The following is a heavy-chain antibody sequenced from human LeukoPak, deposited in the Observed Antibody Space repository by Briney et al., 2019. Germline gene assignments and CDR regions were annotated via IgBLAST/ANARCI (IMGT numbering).Heavy chain of an antibody. CDR1: GFTFSSYS. Sequence: PGGSLRLSCAASGFTFSSYSMNWVRQAPGKGLEWVSYISSSGSTIYYADSVKGRFTISRGNAKNTLYLQMNSLRAEDTAVYYCAREAYCSGGSCYSGRAFDIWGQGTMVTVSS. D-gene: IGHD2-15*01. CDR2: ISSSGSTI. V-gene: IGHV3-48*04. CDR3: AREAYCSGGSCYSGRAFDI. J-gene: IGHJ3*02.